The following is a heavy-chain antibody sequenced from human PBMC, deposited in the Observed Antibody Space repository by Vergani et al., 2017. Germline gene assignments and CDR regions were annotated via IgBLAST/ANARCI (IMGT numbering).Heavy chain of an antibody. V-gene: IGHV3-23*01. CDR2: ISGSGVSA. CDR1: EFTFSNYA. D-gene: IGHD3-10*01. J-gene: IGHJ4*02. Sequence: EVQLLESGGGLVQPGGSLRLTCAASEFTFSNYAMNWVRQAPGKGLEWVSGISGSGVSAYYTDSVKGRFTISRDNSKNMLFLQMNNLRTEDTAIYYCAKQYFVSGNYLFDYWGQGTLVTASS. CDR3: AKQYFVSGNYLFDY.